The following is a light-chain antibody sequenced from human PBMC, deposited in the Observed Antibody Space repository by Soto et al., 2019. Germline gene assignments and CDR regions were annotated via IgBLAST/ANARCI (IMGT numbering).Light chain of an antibody. J-gene: IGLJ3*02. V-gene: IGLV2-23*02. Sequence: QSALTQPASVSGSPGQSITISCTGTSSYVGSYNLVSWYQQHPGKAPKLMIYEVSKRPSGVSDRFSGSKFGNTASLTISGLQAEDEADYYCCSYAGSSTLVFGGGTKLTVL. CDR3: CSYAGSSTLV. CDR2: EVS. CDR1: SSYVGSYNL.